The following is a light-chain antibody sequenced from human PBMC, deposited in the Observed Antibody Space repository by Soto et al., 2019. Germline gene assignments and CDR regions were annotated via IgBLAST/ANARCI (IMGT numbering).Light chain of an antibody. Sequence: EIVLTQSPGTLSLSPGERATLSCRASQSVSSRHLAWYQQKPGQAPRLLIYGTSSRATGIPDRISGSGSGTDFTLTISRLEPEDFAVYYCQQYDNSPRYTFGQGTKLEIK. CDR2: GTS. V-gene: IGKV3-20*01. CDR1: QSVSSRH. J-gene: IGKJ2*01. CDR3: QQYDNSPRYT.